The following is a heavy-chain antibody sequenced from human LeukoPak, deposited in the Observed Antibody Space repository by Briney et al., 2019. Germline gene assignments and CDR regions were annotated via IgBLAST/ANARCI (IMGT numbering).Heavy chain of an antibody. CDR3: ARDPGGVVHFDY. Sequence: GGSLRLSCAASGFTVSSNYMSWVRQAPGKGLEWVSVIYSGGSTYYADSVKGRFTISRDNSKNTLYLQMNTLRDEDTAVYYCARDPGGVVHFDYWGQGTLVTVSS. D-gene: IGHD6-6*01. J-gene: IGHJ4*02. CDR2: IYSGGST. CDR1: GFTVSSNY. V-gene: IGHV3-53*01.